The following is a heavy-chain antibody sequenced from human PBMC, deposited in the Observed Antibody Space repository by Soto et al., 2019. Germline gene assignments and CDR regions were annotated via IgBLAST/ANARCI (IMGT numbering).Heavy chain of an antibody. CDR3: AKGPHYYGSGSQYGMDV. V-gene: IGHV3-23*01. J-gene: IGHJ6*02. D-gene: IGHD3-10*01. Sequence: GGSLRLSCAASGFTFSSYAMSWVRQAPGKGLEWVSAISGSGGSTYYADSVKGRVTISRDNSKNTLYLQMNSLRAEDTAVYYCAKGPHYYGSGSQYGMDVWGQGTTVTVSS. CDR2: ISGSGGST. CDR1: GFTFSSYA.